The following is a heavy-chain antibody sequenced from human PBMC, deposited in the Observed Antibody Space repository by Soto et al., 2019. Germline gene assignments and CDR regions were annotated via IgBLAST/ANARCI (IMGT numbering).Heavy chain of an antibody. D-gene: IGHD6-13*01. J-gene: IGHJ4*02. Sequence: SETLSLTCTVSGGSISSYYWSWIRQPPGKGLEWIGYIYYSGSTNYNPSLKSRVTISVDTSKNQFSLKLSSVTAADTAVYYCARLAAGIDYWGQGTLVTVSS. V-gene: IGHV4-59*08. CDR2: IYYSGST. CDR3: ARLAAGIDY. CDR1: GGSISSYY.